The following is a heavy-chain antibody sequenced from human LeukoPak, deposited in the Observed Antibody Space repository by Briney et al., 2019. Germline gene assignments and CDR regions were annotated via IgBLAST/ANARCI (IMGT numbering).Heavy chain of an antibody. CDR3: ATNWEQQLVRYYYYGMDV. Sequence: ASVKVSCKVSGYTLTELSMHWVRQAPGKGLEWMGGFDPEDGETIYAQKFQGRVTMTEDTSTDTAYMELSSLRSEDTAVYYCATNWEQQLVRYYYYGMDVWGQGTTVTVSS. V-gene: IGHV1-24*01. CDR2: FDPEDGET. J-gene: IGHJ6*02. CDR1: GYTLTELS. D-gene: IGHD6-13*01.